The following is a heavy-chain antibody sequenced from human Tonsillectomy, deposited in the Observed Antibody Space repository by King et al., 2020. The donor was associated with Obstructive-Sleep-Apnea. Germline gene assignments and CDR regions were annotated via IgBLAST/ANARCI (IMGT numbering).Heavy chain of an antibody. CDR1: GFTFSRYW. D-gene: IGHD2-2*01. CDR2: IKEDGSEK. V-gene: IGHV3-7*03. CDR3: ARGPVCRSTSLLTYYYYYGMDV. J-gene: IGHJ6*02. Sequence: VQLVESGGGLVQPGGSLRLSCAASGFTFSRYWMSWVRQAPGKGLEWVANIKEDGSEKYYVDSVKGRFTISRDNAKNSLSLQMNSLRAEDTAVYYCARGPVCRSTSLLTYYYYYGMDVWGQGTTVTVSS.